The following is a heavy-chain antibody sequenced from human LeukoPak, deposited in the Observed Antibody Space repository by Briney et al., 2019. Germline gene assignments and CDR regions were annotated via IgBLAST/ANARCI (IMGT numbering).Heavy chain of an antibody. V-gene: IGHV3-48*03. CDR1: GFTFSSYE. Sequence: GGSLRLSCAASGFTFSSYEMNWVRQAPGKGLEWVSYISSSGSTIYYADSVKGRFTISRDNAKNSLYLQMNSLRAEDTAVYYCARDYGSGSYYPYYFDYWGQGTLVIVSS. CDR2: ISSSGSTI. J-gene: IGHJ4*02. CDR3: ARDYGSGSYYPYYFDY. D-gene: IGHD3-10*01.